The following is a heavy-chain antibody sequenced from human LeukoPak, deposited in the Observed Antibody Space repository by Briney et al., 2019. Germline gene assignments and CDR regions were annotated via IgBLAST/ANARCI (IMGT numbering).Heavy chain of an antibody. CDR3: AKSRDYYYYMDV. J-gene: IGHJ6*03. CDR2: ISSSGSTI. V-gene: IGHV3-48*03. Sequence: GGSLRLSCAASGFTFSSYEMNWVRQAPGKGLEWVSYISSSGSTIYYADSVKGRFTISRDNAKNSLYLQMNSLRAEDTALYYCAKSRDYYYYMDVWGKGTTVTVSS. CDR1: GFTFSSYE.